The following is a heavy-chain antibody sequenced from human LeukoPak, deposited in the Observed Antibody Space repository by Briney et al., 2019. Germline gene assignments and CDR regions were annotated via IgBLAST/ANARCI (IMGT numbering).Heavy chain of an antibody. V-gene: IGHV1-2*02. Sequence: ASVKVSCKTSGYTFTGYYIHWVRQAPGQGLEGMGWINPNSGGTNYAQKFQGRVTMTRDTSINTAYLDLSRLISDDTAVYYCARRVTSGFHCDRWGRGTLVTVSS. CDR3: ARRVTSGFHCDR. J-gene: IGHJ5*02. CDR1: GYTFTGYY. D-gene: IGHD5-12*01. CDR2: INPNSGGT.